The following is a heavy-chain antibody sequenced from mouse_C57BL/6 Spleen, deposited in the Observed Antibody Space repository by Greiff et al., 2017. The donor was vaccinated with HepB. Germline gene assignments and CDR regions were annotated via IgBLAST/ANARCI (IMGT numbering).Heavy chain of an antibody. CDR3: ARYYGSSSHYYAMDY. Sequence: EVQLQQSGPELVKPGASVKIPCKASGYTFTDYNMDWVKQSHGKSLEWIGDINPNNGGTIYNQKFKGKATLTVDKSSSTAYMELRSLTSEDTAVYYCARYYGSSSHYYAMDYWGQGTSVTVSS. CDR1: GYTFTDYN. J-gene: IGHJ4*01. CDR2: INPNNGGT. V-gene: IGHV1-18*01. D-gene: IGHD1-1*01.